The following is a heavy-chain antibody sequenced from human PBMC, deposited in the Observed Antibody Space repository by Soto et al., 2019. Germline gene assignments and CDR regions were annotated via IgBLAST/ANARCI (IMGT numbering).Heavy chain of an antibody. CDR1: GYTFTSYG. J-gene: IGHJ6*02. CDR3: ASGYYDYVSGSYRFRAGDYYGMDV. Sequence: QVQLVQSGAEVKKPGASVKVYCKAPGYTFTSYGISWVRQAPGPGLEWMGWISAYNGNTNDAQKLQGRVTMTTDTSTSTADMELRSRISDDTAVYYCASGYYDYVSGSYRFRAGDYYGMDVWGQGTTVTVSS. V-gene: IGHV1-18*01. CDR2: ISAYNGNT. D-gene: IGHD3-16*02.